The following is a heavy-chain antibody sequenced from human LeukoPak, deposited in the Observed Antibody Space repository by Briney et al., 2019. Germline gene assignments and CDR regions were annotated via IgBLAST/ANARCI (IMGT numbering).Heavy chain of an antibody. D-gene: IGHD6-13*01. CDR2: MNPNSGNT. J-gene: IGHJ6*02. Sequence: EASVKVSCKASGHTFTSYDINWVRQATGQGLEWMGWMNPNSGNTGYAQKFQGRVTMTRNTSISTAYMELSSLRSEDTAVYYCAGSLSSSWYDYGMDVWGQGTTVTVSS. V-gene: IGHV1-8*01. CDR1: GHTFTSYD. CDR3: AGSLSSSWYDYGMDV.